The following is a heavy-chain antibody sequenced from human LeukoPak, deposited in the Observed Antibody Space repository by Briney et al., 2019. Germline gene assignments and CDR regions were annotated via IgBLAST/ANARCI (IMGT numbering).Heavy chain of an antibody. J-gene: IGHJ5*02. CDR3: ARAEGGYYDFWSGYNNWFDP. CDR1: GFTVSSNY. CDR2: IYSGGST. V-gene: IGHV3-53*04. Sequence: GGSLRLSCAASGFTVSSNYMSWVRQAPGKGLEWVSVIYSGGSTYYADSVKGRFTISRHNSKNTLYLQMNSLRAEDTAVYYCARAEGGYYDFWSGYNNWFDPWGQGTLVTVSS. D-gene: IGHD3-3*01.